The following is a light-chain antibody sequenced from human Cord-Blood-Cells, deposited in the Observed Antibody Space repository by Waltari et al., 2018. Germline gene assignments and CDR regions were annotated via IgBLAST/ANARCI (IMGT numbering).Light chain of an antibody. CDR3: QKYNSAPIN. V-gene: IGKV1-27*01. J-gene: IGKJ5*01. Sequence: DIQMTQSRSSLSPSVGDRVHLSCRASQGISNYSAWYQQKPGKVPQLLIYAASTLQSGVPSRFSGSGSGTDFTLTISSLQPEGVATYYCQKYNSAPINFGQGTRLEIK. CDR1: QGISNY. CDR2: AAS.